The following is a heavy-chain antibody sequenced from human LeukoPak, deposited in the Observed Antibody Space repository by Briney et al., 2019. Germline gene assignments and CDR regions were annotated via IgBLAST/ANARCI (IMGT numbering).Heavy chain of an antibody. CDR1: GFTFSSYG. CDR2: IHYDGSNK. CDR3: AAYRGAHHKTFDY. J-gene: IGHJ4*02. D-gene: IGHD1-26*01. V-gene: IGHV3-30*02. Sequence: GGSLRLSCAASGFTFSSYGMHWVRQAPGKGLEWVAFIHYDGSNKYYADSVKGRFTISRDYAKNSLDLQMNSLRVEDTAVYYCAAYRGAHHKTFDYWGRGTLVTVSS.